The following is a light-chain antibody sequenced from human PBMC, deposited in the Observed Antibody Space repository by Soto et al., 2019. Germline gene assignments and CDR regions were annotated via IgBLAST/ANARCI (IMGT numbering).Light chain of an antibody. Sequence: EILMTQSPLTLPVTPGEPGSIACRSSQSLLYNNTYNYLDWYVQKPGQSPQLLIYFGSNRAPGVPDRFSGSGSGTDFTLKINRVEAEDVGTYYCMQALQSLTFGQGTRLEIK. CDR2: FGS. CDR1: QSLLYNNTYNY. V-gene: IGKV2-28*01. J-gene: IGKJ5*01. CDR3: MQALQSLT.